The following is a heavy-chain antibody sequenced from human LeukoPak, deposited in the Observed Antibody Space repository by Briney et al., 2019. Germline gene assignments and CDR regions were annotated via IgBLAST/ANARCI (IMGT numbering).Heavy chain of an antibody. CDR1: AFTFRTYN. V-gene: IGHV3-21*01. D-gene: IGHD1-1*01. CDR3: ARDRLLEDRDYSYYYYMDV. J-gene: IGHJ6*03. CDR2: ISSSSSYI. Sequence: GGSLRLSCAASAFTFRTYNVNWVRQAPGKGLEWVSSISSSSSYIYYADSVKGRFTISRDNAKNSLYLQMNSLRAEDTAVYHCARDRLLEDRDYSYYYYMDVWGKGTTVTVSS.